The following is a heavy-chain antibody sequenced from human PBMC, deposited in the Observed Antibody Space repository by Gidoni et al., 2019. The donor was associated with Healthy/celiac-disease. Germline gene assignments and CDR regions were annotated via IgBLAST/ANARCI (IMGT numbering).Heavy chain of an antibody. CDR1: GGSFSGYY. Sequence: QVQLQQWGAGLLKPSETLSLTCAVYGGSFSGYYWSWIRQPPGKGLEWIGEINHSGSTNYNPSLKSRVTISVDTSKNQFSLKLSSVTAADTAVYYCASLLPVAGKTDAFDIWGQGTMVTVSS. V-gene: IGHV4-34*01. CDR3: ASLLPVAGKTDAFDI. CDR2: INHSGST. D-gene: IGHD6-19*01. J-gene: IGHJ3*02.